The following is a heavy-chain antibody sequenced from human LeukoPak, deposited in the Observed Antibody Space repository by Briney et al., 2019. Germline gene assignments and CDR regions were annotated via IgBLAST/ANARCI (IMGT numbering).Heavy chain of an antibody. CDR2: IYPRDGST. Sequence: ASVKVSCKASGYTFTSNYIHWVRQAPGQGLEWMGMIYPRDGSTSYAQKFQGRVTVTRDTSTSTVHMELSGLRSEDTAVYYCARGQEGFDYWGQGTLVTVSS. J-gene: IGHJ4*02. CDR1: GYTFTSNY. V-gene: IGHV1-46*01. CDR3: ARGQEGFDY.